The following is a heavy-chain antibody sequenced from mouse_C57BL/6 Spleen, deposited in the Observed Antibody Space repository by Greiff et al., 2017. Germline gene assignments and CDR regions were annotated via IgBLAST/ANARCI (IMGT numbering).Heavy chain of an antibody. CDR2: FHPYNDDT. CDR1: GYTFTTYP. D-gene: IGHD1-1*01. CDR3: ARRGYYGSSYGYYAMDY. Sequence: QVQLKESGAELVKPGASVKMSCKASGYTFTTYPIEWMKQNHGKSLEWIGNFHPYNDDTKYNEKFKGKATLTVEKSSSTVYLELSRLTSDDSAVYYCARRGYYGSSYGYYAMDYWGQGTSVTVSS. V-gene: IGHV1-47*01. J-gene: IGHJ4*01.